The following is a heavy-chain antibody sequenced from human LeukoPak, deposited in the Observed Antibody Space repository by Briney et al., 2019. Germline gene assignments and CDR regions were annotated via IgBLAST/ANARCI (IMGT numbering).Heavy chain of an antibody. D-gene: IGHD6-19*01. J-gene: IGHJ3*02. V-gene: IGHV3-23*01. Sequence: QAGGSLRLSCAASGFTFSSYSMSWVRQAPGKGLEWVSAISGSGGSTYYADSVKGRFTISRDNSKNTLYLQMNSLRAEDTAVYYCAKDDYTAVAGLDDAFDIWGQGTMVTVSS. CDR3: AKDDYTAVAGLDDAFDI. CDR1: GFTFSSYS. CDR2: ISGSGGST.